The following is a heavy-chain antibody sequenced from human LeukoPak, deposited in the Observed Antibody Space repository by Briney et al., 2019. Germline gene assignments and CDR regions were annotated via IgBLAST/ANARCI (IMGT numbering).Heavy chain of an antibody. CDR2: ITTNGGTT. D-gene: IGHD1-26*01. J-gene: IGHJ4*02. CDR3: VKDRSGSYTFDY. CDR1: GFTFSTYA. V-gene: IGHV3-64D*09. Sequence: AGGSLRLSCSASGFTFSTYAMHWVRQAPGKGLEFVSAITTNGGTTYYADSVKGRFTISRDSSRNTLYLQMSSLRAEDTALYYCVKDRSGSYTFDYWGQGTLVTVSS.